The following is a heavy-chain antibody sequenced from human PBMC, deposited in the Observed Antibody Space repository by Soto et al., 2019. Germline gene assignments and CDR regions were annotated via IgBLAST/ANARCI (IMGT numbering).Heavy chain of an antibody. CDR2: FIPIFGTA. D-gene: IGHD3-9*01. J-gene: IGHJ6*02. Sequence: SVKVSCKASGGTFCSYAISWVRQAPGQGLEWMGGFIPIFGTANYAQKFQGRITITADKSTTTAYMELSSLRSEDTAVYYCARGAPQTYYDILTGPRTGYYYYGMYVWGQGTTLTVSS. CDR1: GGTFCSYA. V-gene: IGHV1-69*06. CDR3: ARGAPQTYYDILTGPRTGYYYYGMYV.